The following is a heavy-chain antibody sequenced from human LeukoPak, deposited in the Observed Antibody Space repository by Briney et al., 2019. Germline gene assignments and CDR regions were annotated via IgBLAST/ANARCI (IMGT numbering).Heavy chain of an antibody. Sequence: SVKVSCKASGVTFSSYAINWVRQAPGQGLAWIGRIIPIFGIATYGQNFQGRVTVTADKSTSTDYMELSSLRSEDTDVYYCARTYYYDTSGYAHPFDIWGQGTMVTVSS. D-gene: IGHD3-22*01. V-gene: IGHV1-69*04. CDR3: ARTYYYDTSGYAHPFDI. CDR1: GVTFSSYA. CDR2: IIPIFGIA. J-gene: IGHJ3*02.